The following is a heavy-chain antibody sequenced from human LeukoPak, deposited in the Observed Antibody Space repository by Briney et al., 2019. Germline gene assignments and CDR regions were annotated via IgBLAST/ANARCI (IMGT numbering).Heavy chain of an antibody. D-gene: IGHD5-24*01. CDR1: GFTFSSFG. J-gene: IGHJ5*02. CDR2: IWYDASDR. CDR3: VRGVGVSRFNYFDP. V-gene: IGHV3-33*01. Sequence: GGSLRLSCAASGFTFSSFGMHWVRQAPGKGLEWVAVIWYDASDRYYADSVKGRFTISRDNSKNTLFLQMNSLRDDDTAVYYCVRGVGVSRFNYFDPWGQGTLVTVSS.